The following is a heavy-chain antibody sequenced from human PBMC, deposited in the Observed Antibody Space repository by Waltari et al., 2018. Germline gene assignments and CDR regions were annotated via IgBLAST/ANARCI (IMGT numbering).Heavy chain of an antibody. Sequence: EVRLLESGGGLVQPGGSLRLSCAASGITIVDYAMNWARQAPGRGPELVASISGGGRGTYYADSVKGRFTISRDTSTNTVYLQLNSLRAEDTAVYYCLKPHVAVAGVDAFDVWGPGTLVTVSS. CDR1: GITIVDYA. CDR2: ISGGGRGT. D-gene: IGHD6-19*01. V-gene: IGHV3-23*01. CDR3: LKPHVAVAGVDAFDV. J-gene: IGHJ3*01.